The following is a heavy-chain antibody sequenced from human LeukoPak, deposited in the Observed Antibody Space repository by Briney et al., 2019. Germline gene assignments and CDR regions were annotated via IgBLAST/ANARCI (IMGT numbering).Heavy chain of an antibody. V-gene: IGHV3-23*01. Sequence: QSGGSLRLSCAASGFTFDDYAMHWVRQAPGKGLEWVSVFSGSGGSTYYADSVKGRFTISRDNSKNTLYLQMNSLRAEDTAVYFCAKSSPPPLRYWGQGTLVTVSS. CDR1: GFTFDDYA. CDR3: AKSSPPPLRY. CDR2: FSGSGGST. J-gene: IGHJ4*02.